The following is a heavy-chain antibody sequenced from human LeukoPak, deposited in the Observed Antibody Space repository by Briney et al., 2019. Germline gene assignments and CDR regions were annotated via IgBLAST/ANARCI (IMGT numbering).Heavy chain of an antibody. D-gene: IGHD1-26*01. CDR2: IYHSGST. V-gene: IGHV4-38-2*02. CDR3: ARVRRQVGATHFDY. J-gene: IGHJ4*02. CDR1: GYSISSGYY. Sequence: PSETLSLTCTVSGYSISSGYYWGWIRQPPGKGLEWIGSIYHSGSTYYNPSLKSRVTISVDTSKNQFSLKLSSVTAADTAVYYCARVRRQVGATHFDYWGQGTLVTVSS.